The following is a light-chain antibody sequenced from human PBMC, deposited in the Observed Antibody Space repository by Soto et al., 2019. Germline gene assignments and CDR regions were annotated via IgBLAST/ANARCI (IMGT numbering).Light chain of an antibody. V-gene: IGKV1-39*01. J-gene: IGKJ4*01. CDR3: QQGYSIHALT. CDR1: QTISSY. CDR2: DVS. Sequence: DIQITQSPSSLSASIGDRVTMSCRASQTISSYLHWYQHKPGRAPRLLISDVSTLQSGVPGRFRGSGSETEFPLTIIYVQPQDFATYYCQQGYSIHALTFGVGTKLELK.